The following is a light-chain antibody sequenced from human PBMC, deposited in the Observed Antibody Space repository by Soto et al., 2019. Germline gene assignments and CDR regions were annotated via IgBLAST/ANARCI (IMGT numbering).Light chain of an antibody. V-gene: IGKV4-1*01. J-gene: IGKJ2*03. Sequence: DIVMTQSPDSLAVSLGERATINCKSSQSLFFRSKNKDYLAWYQHKPGQPPKLLFYWSTTRESGVPDRFSGRGSGTDFTLTIISLQAEDVAVYYCHQYYSIPYSFGQGTKLEIK. CDR3: HQYYSIPYS. CDR1: QSLFFRSKNKDY. CDR2: WST.